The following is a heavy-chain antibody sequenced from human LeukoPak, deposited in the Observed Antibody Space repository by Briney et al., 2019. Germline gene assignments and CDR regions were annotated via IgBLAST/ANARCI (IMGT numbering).Heavy chain of an antibody. D-gene: IGHD6-19*01. CDR3: ARVEQWLARPGAFDI. V-gene: IGHV3-11*01. CDR1: EFNFSDYY. J-gene: IGHJ3*02. Sequence: PGGSLRLSCAASEFNFSDYYMTWIRQAPGKGLDWVSYISKTGGTIYYAESVKGRFTISRDNAKNSLYLQMNSLRAEDTAVYYCARVEQWLARPGAFDIWGQGTMVTVSS. CDR2: ISKTGGTI.